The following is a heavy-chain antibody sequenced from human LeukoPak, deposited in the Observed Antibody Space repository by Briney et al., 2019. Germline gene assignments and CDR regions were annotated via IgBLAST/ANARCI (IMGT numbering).Heavy chain of an antibody. CDR2: IYPGDSDT. Sequence: GESLKISCKGSGYSFINYWIGWVRQMPGKGLEWMGIIYPGDSDTRYSPSFQGQVTISADKSISIAYLQWSSLKASDTAMYYCARPSHSGSYYHGFDYWGQGTLVTVSS. CDR3: ARPSHSGSYYHGFDY. CDR1: GYSFINYW. V-gene: IGHV5-51*01. D-gene: IGHD3-10*01. J-gene: IGHJ4*02.